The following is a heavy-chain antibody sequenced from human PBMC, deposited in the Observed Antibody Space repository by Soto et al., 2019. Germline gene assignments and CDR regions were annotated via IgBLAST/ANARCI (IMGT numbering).Heavy chain of an antibody. CDR3: AKDLGEQQLVLDY. J-gene: IGHJ4*02. D-gene: IGHD6-13*01. CDR2: IYHSEST. Sequence: ETLSRTCAVSGGSISSSNWWSCVRQPPGKGLEWIGEIYHSESTNYNPSLKRRVTISVDKSKNPFSLKLSSVTAADTAVYYCAKDLGEQQLVLDYWGQGTLVTVSS. CDR1: GGSISSSNW. V-gene: IGHV4-4*02.